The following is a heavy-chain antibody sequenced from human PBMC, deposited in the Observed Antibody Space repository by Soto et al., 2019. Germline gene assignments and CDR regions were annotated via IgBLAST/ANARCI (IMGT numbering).Heavy chain of an antibody. Sequence: VQLVESGGDLVQPGGSLRLSCAASGFTFSSYEMNWVRQAPGKGLEWVSYISSTGTSMDYADSVKGRFTISRDNAKSSRFLQLNSLRDEDTAVYYCARETHFIDYWGQGTMVSVSA. J-gene: IGHJ4*02. CDR3: ARETHFIDY. CDR1: GFTFSSYE. CDR2: ISSTGTSM. V-gene: IGHV3-48*03.